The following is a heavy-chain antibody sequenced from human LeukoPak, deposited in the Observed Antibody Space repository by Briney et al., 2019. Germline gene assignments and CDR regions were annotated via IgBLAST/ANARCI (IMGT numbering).Heavy chain of an antibody. CDR2: ISASGGST. CDR3: ARDLRIVVVPAAITNYYYMDV. Sequence: GGSLRLSCAASGFTLSSYAMSWVRQAPGKGLEWVSRISASGGSTNYADSVKGRFTISRDNSKNTVYLQMNSLRAEDTAVYYCARDLRIVVVPAAITNYYYMDVWGKGTTVTVSS. CDR1: GFTLSSYA. D-gene: IGHD2-2*02. J-gene: IGHJ6*03. V-gene: IGHV3-23*01.